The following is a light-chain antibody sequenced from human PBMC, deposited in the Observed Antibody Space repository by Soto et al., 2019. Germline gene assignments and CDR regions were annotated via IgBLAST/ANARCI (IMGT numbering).Light chain of an antibody. CDR2: EVS. CDR3: SSYTSSFTWV. J-gene: IGLJ3*02. CDR1: SSDIGGYNY. V-gene: IGLV2-14*01. Sequence: QSVLTQPASVSGSPGRSITISCTGTSSDIGGYNYVSWYQQHPSKAPQLMIYEVSNRPSGVSSRFSGSKSGNTASLTTSGLQAEDKADYYCSSYTSSFTWVFGGGTKVTVL.